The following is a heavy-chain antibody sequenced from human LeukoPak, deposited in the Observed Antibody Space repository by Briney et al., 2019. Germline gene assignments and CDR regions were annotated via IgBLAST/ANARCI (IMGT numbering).Heavy chain of an antibody. D-gene: IGHD2-2*01. CDR2: ISYDGSNK. V-gene: IGHV3-30-3*01. CDR3: AREPAAAIETHFDY. Sequence: PGGSLRLSCAASGFTFSSYAMHCVRQAPGKGLEWVAVISYDGSNKYYADSVKGRFTISRDNSKNTLYLQMNSLRAEDTAVYYCAREPAAAIETHFDYWGQGTLVTVSS. J-gene: IGHJ4*02. CDR1: GFTFSSYA.